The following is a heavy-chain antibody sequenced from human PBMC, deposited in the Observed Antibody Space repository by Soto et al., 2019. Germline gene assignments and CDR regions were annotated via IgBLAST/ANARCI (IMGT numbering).Heavy chain of an antibody. Sequence: GGSLRLSCAASGFTLSSYWMHWVRQVPGKGLVWVSRINSGGGTYSPDSMKGRFTISRDNSKNTVYLQMNSLRAEDTAIYYCAKDLDTTVFNFDYWGQGTLVTVSS. D-gene: IGHD5-18*01. CDR2: INSGGGT. CDR1: GFTLSSYW. V-gene: IGHV3-74*01. J-gene: IGHJ4*02. CDR3: AKDLDTTVFNFDY.